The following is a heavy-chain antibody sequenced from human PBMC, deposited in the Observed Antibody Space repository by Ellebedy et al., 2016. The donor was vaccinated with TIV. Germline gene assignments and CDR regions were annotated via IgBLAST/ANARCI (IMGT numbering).Heavy chain of an antibody. Sequence: GESLKISCAASGITFRSYSMNWVRQAPGKGLEWVSSMSSSPTYIYYADSVKGRFTISRDNAKNSLYLQMNSLRAEETAVYYCARQTYYSDTSGYYAFDYWGQGTLVTVSS. CDR2: MSSSPTYI. D-gene: IGHD3-22*01. J-gene: IGHJ4*02. CDR1: GITFRSYS. V-gene: IGHV3-21*01. CDR3: ARQTYYSDTSGYYAFDY.